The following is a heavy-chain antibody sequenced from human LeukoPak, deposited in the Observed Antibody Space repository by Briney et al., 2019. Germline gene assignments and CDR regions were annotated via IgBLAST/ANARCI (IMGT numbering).Heavy chain of an antibody. J-gene: IGHJ4*02. V-gene: IGHV3-23*01. Sequence: PGGSLRLSCAASGFTFSSSVMSWVRQAPGKGLEWVSTINGDGTRTYYSVSSNGRFIISRDNSMNTLYPQMNGLRAEDTAVYYCARDQGGYSTDFNFWGQGTLVTVSS. CDR2: INGDGTRT. CDR3: ARDQGGYSTDFNF. CDR1: GFTFSSSV. D-gene: IGHD5-12*01.